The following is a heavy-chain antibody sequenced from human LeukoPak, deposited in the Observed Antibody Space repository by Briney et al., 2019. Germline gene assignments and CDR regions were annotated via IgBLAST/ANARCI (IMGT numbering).Heavy chain of an antibody. CDR3: ARTAYSYGYYYYYGMDV. Sequence: SETLSLTCTVSGGSISSYYWSWIRQPPGKGLEWIGXXYYSGSTNYNPSLKSXVTISVDTSKNQFSLKLSPVTAADTAVYYCARTAYSYGYYYYYGMDVWGQGTTVTVSS. CDR1: GGSISSYY. J-gene: IGHJ6*02. V-gene: IGHV4-59*01. CDR2: XYYSGST. D-gene: IGHD5-18*01.